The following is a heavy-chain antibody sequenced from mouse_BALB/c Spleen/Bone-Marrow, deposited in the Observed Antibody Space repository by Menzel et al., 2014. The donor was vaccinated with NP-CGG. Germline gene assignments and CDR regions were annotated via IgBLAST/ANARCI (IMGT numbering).Heavy chain of an antibody. D-gene: IGHD2-10*02. V-gene: IGHV5-12-2*01. CDR3: ARRVWSRGGDY. Sequence: EVKLEESGGGLVQPGGSLKLSCAASGFTFSSYTMSWVRQTPEKRLEWVAYISNGGGGTYYPDTVKGRFTISRDNAKNTLYLQMSSLKSEDTAMYYCARRVWSRGGDYWGQGTSVTVSS. CDR2: ISNGGGGT. CDR1: GFTFSSYT. J-gene: IGHJ4*01.